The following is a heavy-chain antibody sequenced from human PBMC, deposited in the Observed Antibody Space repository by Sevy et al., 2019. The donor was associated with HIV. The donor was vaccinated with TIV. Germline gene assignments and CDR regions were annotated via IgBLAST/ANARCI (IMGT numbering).Heavy chain of an antibody. Sequence: GGSLRLSCVASDFSFSSNVMHWVRQAPGKGLEWVAVIWHDGNSEYYADSVKGRFTISRDNSKNTLYLQMNSLRGEDTAVYYCASKAGYGSDSRPFDYWGQGTLVTVSS. D-gene: IGHD2-21*02. CDR2: IWHDGNSE. CDR3: ASKAGYGSDSRPFDY. V-gene: IGHV3-33*08. CDR1: DFSFSSNV. J-gene: IGHJ4*02.